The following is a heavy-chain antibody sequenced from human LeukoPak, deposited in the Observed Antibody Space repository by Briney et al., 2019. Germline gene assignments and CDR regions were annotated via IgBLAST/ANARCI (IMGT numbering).Heavy chain of an antibody. CDR1: GFTFSSYA. Sequence: GGSLRLSCEASGFTFSSYAMSWVRQAPRKGLQWISVISGSGRTIEYEDSVKGRFTISRDNSKNTVSLQMNNLRVEDTAIYYCAKNVMVKRYIDYWGQGTPVTVSS. D-gene: IGHD5-18*01. CDR2: ISGSGRTI. CDR3: AKNVMVKRYIDY. V-gene: IGHV3-23*01. J-gene: IGHJ4*02.